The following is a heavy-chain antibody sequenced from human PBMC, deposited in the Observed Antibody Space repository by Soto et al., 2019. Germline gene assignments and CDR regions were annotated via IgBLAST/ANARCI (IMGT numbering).Heavy chain of an antibody. CDR3: ARSFNDWTTYFDY. V-gene: IGHV3-53*01. CDR2: LYTGGSA. CDR1: GFSVTDHY. D-gene: IGHD3-9*01. J-gene: IGHJ4*02. Sequence: GGSLRLSCAASGFSVTDHYMTWVRQAPGKGLEWGSVLYTGGSAYYGDSVKGLFTISRDSSTNTLYLQMNSLKVGDTAFYFCARSFNDWTTYFDYWSEGTLVTVSS.